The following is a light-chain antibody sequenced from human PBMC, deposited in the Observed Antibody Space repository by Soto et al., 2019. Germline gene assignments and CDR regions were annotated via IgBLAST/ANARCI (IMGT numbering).Light chain of an antibody. CDR1: QSVLYRSNSKNY. CDR3: QQYFSTPLT. V-gene: IGKV4-1*01. Sequence: DIVMTQSPDSLSVSLGERATINCKSSQSVLYRSNSKNYLAWYQQKPGHPPKLLIYWASTRESGVPDRFSGSGSGTDFTLTISSLQAEDVAVYYCQQYFSTPLTFGGGTKWISN. CDR2: WAS. J-gene: IGKJ4*01.